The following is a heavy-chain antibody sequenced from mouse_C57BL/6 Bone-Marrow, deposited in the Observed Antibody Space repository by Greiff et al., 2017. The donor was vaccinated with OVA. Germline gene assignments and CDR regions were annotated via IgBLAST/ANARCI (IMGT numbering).Heavy chain of an antibody. J-gene: IGHJ4*01. Sequence: QVQLQPGAELVKPGASVKVSCKASGYTFTSYWMHWVKQRPGQGLEWIGRIHPSDSDTNYNQKFKGKATLTVDKSSSTAYMQLSSLTSEDSAVYYCASPYDGYYVDYAMDYWGQGTSVTVSS. CDR2: IHPSDSDT. CDR1: GYTFTSYW. V-gene: IGHV1-74*01. D-gene: IGHD2-3*01. CDR3: ASPYDGYYVDYAMDY.